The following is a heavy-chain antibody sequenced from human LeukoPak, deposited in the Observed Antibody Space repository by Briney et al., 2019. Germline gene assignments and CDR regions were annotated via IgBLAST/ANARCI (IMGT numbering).Heavy chain of an antibody. V-gene: IGHV4-59*01. Sequence: PSETLSLTCTVSGGSISSYYWSWIRQPPGKGLEWIGYIYYSGSTNYHPSLKSRVTISVDTSKNQFSLNLRSVTAADTAVYYCARAFSMITFGGVIRWFDPWGQGTLVTVSS. J-gene: IGHJ5*02. D-gene: IGHD3-16*02. CDR3: ARAFSMITFGGVIRWFDP. CDR2: IYYSGST. CDR1: GGSISSYY.